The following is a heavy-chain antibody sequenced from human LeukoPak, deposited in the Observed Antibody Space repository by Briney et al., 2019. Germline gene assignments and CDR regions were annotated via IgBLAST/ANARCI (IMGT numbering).Heavy chain of an antibody. CDR1: GFTFSNAW. CDR3: IWTGAFDI. D-gene: IGHD1-14*01. V-gene: IGHV3-15*01. J-gene: IGHJ3*02. CDR2: IKSETDGGTT. Sequence: PGGSLRLSCAASGFTFSNAWMSWVRQAPGKGLEWVGRIKSETDGGTTDYAAPVKGRFTISRDDSKNTLYLQMNSLKTEDTAVYYCIWTGAFDIWGQGTMVTVSS.